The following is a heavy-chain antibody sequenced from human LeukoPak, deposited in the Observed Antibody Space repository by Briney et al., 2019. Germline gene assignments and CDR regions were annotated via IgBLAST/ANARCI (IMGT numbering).Heavy chain of an antibody. D-gene: IGHD3-3*01. J-gene: IGHJ6*03. Sequence: PGGSLRLSCAASGFTFISYGMHWVRQAPGKGLEWVTFIRYDGSNKYYADSVKGRFTISRDNSKNTLYLQMNSLRAEDTAVYYCARGVRDILSGYYTDYYFYYMDVWGKGTTVTVSS. CDR1: GFTFISYG. CDR3: ARGVRDILSGYYTDYYFYYMDV. V-gene: IGHV3-30*02. CDR2: IRYDGSNK.